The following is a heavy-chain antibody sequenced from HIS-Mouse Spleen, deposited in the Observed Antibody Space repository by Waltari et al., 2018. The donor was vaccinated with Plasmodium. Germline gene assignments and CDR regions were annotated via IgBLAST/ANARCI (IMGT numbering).Heavy chain of an antibody. CDR3: ARDRITGTSYFDY. D-gene: IGHD1-7*01. Sequence: QLQLQESGPGLVKPSETLSLTCTVSGGSISSSSYYWGWIRQPPGKGLEWIGIIYYSGSTYYNPSLKSRVTISVDTSKNQFSLKLGSVTAADTAVYYCARDRITGTSYFDYWGQGTLVTVSS. J-gene: IGHJ4*02. CDR2: IYYSGST. CDR1: GGSISSSSYY. V-gene: IGHV4-39*07.